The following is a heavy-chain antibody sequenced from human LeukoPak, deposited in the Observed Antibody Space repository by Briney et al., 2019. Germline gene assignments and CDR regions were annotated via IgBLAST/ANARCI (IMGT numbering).Heavy chain of an antibody. V-gene: IGHV3-30*04. CDR2: MSYDGSNK. CDR1: GFTFSSYA. D-gene: IGHD5-18*01. Sequence: GRSLRLSCAASGFTFSSYAMHWVRQAPGKGLEWVAVMSYDGSNKYYADSVKGRFTISRDNSKNTLYLQMNSLRAEDTAVYYCARGNVDTAMVGSPFDYWGQGTLVTVSS. J-gene: IGHJ4*02. CDR3: ARGNVDTAMVGSPFDY.